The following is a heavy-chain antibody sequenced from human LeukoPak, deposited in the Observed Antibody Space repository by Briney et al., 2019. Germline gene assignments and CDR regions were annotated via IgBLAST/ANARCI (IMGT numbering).Heavy chain of an antibody. CDR3: ARLSGSYYIFDY. J-gene: IGHJ4*02. Sequence: ASVTVSCKASGYTFTNYGISWMRQAPGKGLEGMGWITTYNGYTNYAQKFQGRVTMTTDTSTSTAYMELRSLRSDDAAVYYCARLSGSYYIFDYWGQGTLVTVSS. D-gene: IGHD1-26*01. CDR1: GYTFTNYG. CDR2: ITTYNGYT. V-gene: IGHV1-18*01.